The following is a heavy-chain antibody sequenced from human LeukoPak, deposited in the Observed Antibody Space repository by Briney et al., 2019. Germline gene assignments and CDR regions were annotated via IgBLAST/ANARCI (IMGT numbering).Heavy chain of an antibody. CDR1: GFTFSSYG. D-gene: IGHD1-26*01. CDR2: IRYDGSNK. J-gene: IGHJ3*02. CDR3: AKEYSSYRYSGSHRGAFDI. V-gene: IGHV3-30*02. Sequence: GGSLRLSCAASGFTFSSYGMHWVRQAPGKGLEWVAFIRYDGSNKYYADSVKGRFTISRDNSKNTLYLQMNSLRAEDTAVYYCAKEYSSYRYSGSHRGAFDIWGQGTMVTVSS.